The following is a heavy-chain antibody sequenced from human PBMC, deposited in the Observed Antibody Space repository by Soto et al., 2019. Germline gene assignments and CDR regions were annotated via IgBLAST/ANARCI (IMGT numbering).Heavy chain of an antibody. CDR3: APTHWQPDYLEGFGF. J-gene: IGHJ4*02. Sequence: ASVKVSCKTSGYTFTSHGISWVRWAPGRGLEWMGWISAYNGDTKYAQRVQDRVSMTTDTSTATAYIELRSLRFDDTAIYFCAPTHWQPDYLEGFGFWGEGTPVTVSS. D-gene: IGHD1-1*01. CDR2: ISAYNGDT. CDR1: GYTFTSHG. V-gene: IGHV1-18*04.